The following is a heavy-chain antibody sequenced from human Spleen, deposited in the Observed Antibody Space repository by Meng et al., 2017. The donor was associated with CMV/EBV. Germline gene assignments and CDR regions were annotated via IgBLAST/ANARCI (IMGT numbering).Heavy chain of an antibody. CDR1: GFTLSDFY. J-gene: IGHJ4*02. Sequence: GESLKISCAVSGFTLSDFYMSWIRQAPGKGLEWISHIDKSGSTIYYADSVKGRFTISRDNGKNSLYLQMTNLRAEDTAVYYCARDRPYCSSTSWYDVFDFWGQGTLVTVS. V-gene: IGHV3-11*01. CDR2: IDKSGSTI. D-gene: IGHD2-2*01. CDR3: ARDRPYCSSTSWYDVFDF.